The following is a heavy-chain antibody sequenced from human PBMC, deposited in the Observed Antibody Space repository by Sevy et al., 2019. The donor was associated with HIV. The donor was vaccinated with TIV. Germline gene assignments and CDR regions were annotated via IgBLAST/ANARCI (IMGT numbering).Heavy chain of an antibody. CDR3: ARDGWNYYDSSGYGRDAFDI. V-gene: IGHV3-48*01. D-gene: IGHD3-22*01. Sequence: GGSLRLSCAASGFTFSSYSMNWVRQAPGKGLEWVSYISSSISTIYYADSVKGRFTISRDNAKNSLYLKRNSLRAEETAVNYCARDGWNYYDSSGYGRDAFDIWGQGTMVTVSS. CDR2: ISSSISTI. CDR1: GFTFSSYS. J-gene: IGHJ3*02.